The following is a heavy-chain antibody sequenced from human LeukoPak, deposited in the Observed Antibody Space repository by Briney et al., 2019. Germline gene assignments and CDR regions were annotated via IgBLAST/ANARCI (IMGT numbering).Heavy chain of an antibody. CDR3: ARGYCSSTSCYVGDDAFDI. CDR2: MHSSGST. CDR1: GPSISSTIYY. V-gene: IGHV4-39*07. Sequence: SETLSLTCTVPGPSISSTIYYWGWIRQPPGKGLEWIGSMHSSGSTYYNPSLKSRVTISVDKSKNQFSLKLSSVTAADTAVYYCARGYCSSTSCYVGDDAFDIWGQGTMVTVSS. D-gene: IGHD2-2*01. J-gene: IGHJ3*02.